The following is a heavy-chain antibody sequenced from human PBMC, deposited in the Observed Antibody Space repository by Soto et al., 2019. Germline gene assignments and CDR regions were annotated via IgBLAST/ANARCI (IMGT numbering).Heavy chain of an antibody. J-gene: IGHJ4*02. D-gene: IGHD3-10*01. CDR2: ISAYNGNT. V-gene: IGHV1-18*01. CDR1: GYTFTSYG. CDR3: AGDAPPGDY. Sequence: QVQLVQSGAEVKKPGASVKVSCKASGYTFTSYGISWVRQAPGQGLEWMGWISAYNGNTNYAQKLQGRVTRTTDTSTSTAHREPRGLGSDDTAVNYWAGDAPPGDYWGQGTLVTVSS.